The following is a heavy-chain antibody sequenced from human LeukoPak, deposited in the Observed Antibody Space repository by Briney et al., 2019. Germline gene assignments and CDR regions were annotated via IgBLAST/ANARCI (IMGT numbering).Heavy chain of an antibody. CDR1: GGTFNNSA. V-gene: IGHV1-69*05. CDR2: IMPLFGTA. D-gene: IGHD2-21*02. J-gene: IGHJ5*02. CDR3: ARDVHGDCGSGWFDP. Sequence: SVKVSCKTSGGTFNNSAISWVRQAPGQGLEWLGGIMPLFGTAGYAQKFQGRVTITKDESTRTVYLELTSLTSDDTAVYYCARDVHGDCGSGWFDPWGQGTLVSVSS.